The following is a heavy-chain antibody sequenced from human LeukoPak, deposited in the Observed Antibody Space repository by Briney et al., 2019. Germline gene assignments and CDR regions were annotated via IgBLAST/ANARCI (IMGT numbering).Heavy chain of an antibody. CDR1: GGTFNNSA. V-gene: IGHV1-69*05. CDR2: IMPLFGTA. D-gene: IGHD2-21*02. J-gene: IGHJ5*02. CDR3: ARDVHGDCGSGWFDP. Sequence: SVKVSCKTSGGTFNNSAISWVRQAPGQGLEWLGGIMPLFGTAGYAQKFQGRVTITKDESTRTVYLELTSLTSDDTAVYYCARDVHGDCGSGWFDPWGQGTLVSVSS.